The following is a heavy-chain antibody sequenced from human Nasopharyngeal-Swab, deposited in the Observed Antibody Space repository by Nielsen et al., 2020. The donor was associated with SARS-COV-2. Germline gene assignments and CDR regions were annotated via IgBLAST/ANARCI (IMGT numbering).Heavy chain of an antibody. CDR3: GSVFEI. CDR1: ECTLRNHW. D-gene: IGHD3-9*01. V-gene: IGHV3-74*01. Sequence: GGSLRLSWTPSECTLRNHWVHWVRLTPGKGLEWVSGIDFDGSNTFYADSVKGRFTISRDNGENTLSLQMNSLRDEDTGVYYCGSVFEIWGQGVLVTVSS. J-gene: IGHJ4*02. CDR2: IDFDGSNT.